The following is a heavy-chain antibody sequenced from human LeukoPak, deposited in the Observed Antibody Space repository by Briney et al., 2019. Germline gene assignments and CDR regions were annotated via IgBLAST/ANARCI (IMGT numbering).Heavy chain of an antibody. CDR2: IYYSGST. CDR3: ARGDRAAWYFDL. V-gene: IGHV4-59*01. J-gene: IGHJ2*01. CDR1: GGSLSSYY. Sequence: PSETLSLTCIVSGGSLSSYYWSWLRQPPGKGLEWIGYIYYSGSTNYNPSLTSRVIISVDTSKNQFSLKLSSVTAADTAVYYCARGDRAAWYFDLWGRGTLVTVSS.